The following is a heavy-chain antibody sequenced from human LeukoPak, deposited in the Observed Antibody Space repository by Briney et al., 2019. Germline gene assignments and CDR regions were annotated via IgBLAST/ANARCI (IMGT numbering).Heavy chain of an antibody. CDR1: GFTFSGSA. CDR2: IRSKANSYAT. CDR3: TRQGGNDVDY. V-gene: IGHV3-73*01. D-gene: IGHD1-1*01. J-gene: IGHJ4*02. Sequence: GGSVRLSCAASGFTFSGSAMHWVRQASGKGLEWVGRIRSKANSYATAYAASVKGRFTISRDDSKNTAYLQMNSLKTEDTAVYYCTRQGGNDVDYWGQGTLVTVSS.